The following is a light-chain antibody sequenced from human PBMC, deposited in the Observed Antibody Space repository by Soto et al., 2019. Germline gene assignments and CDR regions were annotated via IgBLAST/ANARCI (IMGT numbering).Light chain of an antibody. CDR3: LPSSIRRP. Sequence: MTPYQATLSLAPGERVTLSCRASESVSTNLAWYQQKAGQAPRLLIYGASTRATGIPARFSGSGSGTEFTLTIISLQAEGFGVESSLPSSIRRPFSQGA. J-gene: IGKJ1*01. V-gene: IGKV3-15*01. CDR1: ESVSTN. CDR2: GAS.